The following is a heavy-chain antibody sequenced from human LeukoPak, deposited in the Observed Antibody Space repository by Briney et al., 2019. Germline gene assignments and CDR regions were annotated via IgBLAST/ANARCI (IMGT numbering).Heavy chain of an antibody. CDR1: GYTFTGYY. CDR3: ARVRYSDSSVLPRKRSYYFDS. CDR2: INPNSGGT. D-gene: IGHD3-22*01. J-gene: IGHJ4*02. V-gene: IGHV1-2*02. Sequence: ASVKVSCKASGYTFTGYYMHWVRQAPGQGLEWMGWINPNSGGTNYAQKFQGRVTMTRDTSISTAYMELSRLRSDDTAVYYCARVRYSDSSVLPRKRSYYFDSWGQGTLVTVSS.